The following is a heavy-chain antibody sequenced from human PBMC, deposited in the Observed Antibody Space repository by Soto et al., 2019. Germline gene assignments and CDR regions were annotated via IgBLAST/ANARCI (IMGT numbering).Heavy chain of an antibody. CDR3: ASDGQSLAPYALYV. CDR2: IWYDGSNK. CDR1: GFTFSGHA. Sequence: QVQVVESGGGVVQPGRSLRLSCTASGFTFSGHAMHWVRQPPGKGLEWVAQIWYDGSNKYYADSVKGRFTISRDNSKNTLYVQMDNLRVEDTAVYYCASDGQSLAPYALYVWGQGTSVTVSS. D-gene: IGHD6-19*01. J-gene: IGHJ6*02. V-gene: IGHV3-33*01.